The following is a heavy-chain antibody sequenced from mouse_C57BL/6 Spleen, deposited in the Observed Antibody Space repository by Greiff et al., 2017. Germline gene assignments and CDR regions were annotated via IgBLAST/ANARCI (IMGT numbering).Heavy chain of an antibody. CDR1: GYTFTSYW. CDR2: IYPSDSET. CDR3: ARYNYYGSSYDY. J-gene: IGHJ2*01. V-gene: IGHV1-61*01. Sequence: QVQLQQPGAELVRPGSSVKLSCKASGYTFTSYWMGWVKQRPGQGLEWIGNIYPSDSETHYNQKFKDKATLTVDKSSSTAYMQLSSLTSEDSAVYYCARYNYYGSSYDYWGQGTTLTVSS. D-gene: IGHD1-1*01.